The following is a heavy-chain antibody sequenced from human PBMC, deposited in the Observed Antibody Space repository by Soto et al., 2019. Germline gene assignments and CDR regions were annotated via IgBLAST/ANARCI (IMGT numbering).Heavy chain of an antibody. CDR3: ALRFLEWLFPYYYYYMDV. CDR1: GYTFTSYD. D-gene: IGHD3-3*01. Sequence: ASVKVSCKASGYTFTSYDINWVRQATGQGLEWMGWMNPNSGNTGYAQKFQGRVTMTRNTSISTAYMELSSLRSEDTAVYYCALRFLEWLFPYYYYYMDVWGKGTMVTVSS. CDR2: MNPNSGNT. V-gene: IGHV1-8*01. J-gene: IGHJ6*03.